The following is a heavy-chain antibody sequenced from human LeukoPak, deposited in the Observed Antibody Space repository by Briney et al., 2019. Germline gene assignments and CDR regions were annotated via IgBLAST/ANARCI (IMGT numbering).Heavy chain of an antibody. V-gene: IGHV3-33*01. Sequence: GGSLRLSCAASGFTFSSYGMHWVRQAPGKGLGWVAVIWYDGSNKYYADSVKGRFTISRDNSKNTLYLQMNSLRAEDTAVYYCAREATVVTYFDYWGQGTLVTVSS. D-gene: IGHD4-17*01. CDR3: AREATVVTYFDY. CDR1: GFTFSSYG. CDR2: IWYDGSNK. J-gene: IGHJ4*02.